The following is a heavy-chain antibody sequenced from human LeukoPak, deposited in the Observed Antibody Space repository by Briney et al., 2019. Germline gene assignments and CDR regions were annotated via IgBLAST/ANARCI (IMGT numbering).Heavy chain of an antibody. D-gene: IGHD6-13*01. CDR3: ARGYSSSWYLRYYYMDV. CDR1: GGSFSGYY. CDR2: INHSGST. J-gene: IGHJ6*03. Sequence: PSETLSLTCAVYGGSFSGYYWSWIRQPPGKGLDWIGEINHSGSTNYNPSLKSRVTISVDTSKNQFSLKLSSVTAADTAVYYCARGYSSSWYLRYYYMDVWGKGTTVTVSS. V-gene: IGHV4-34*01.